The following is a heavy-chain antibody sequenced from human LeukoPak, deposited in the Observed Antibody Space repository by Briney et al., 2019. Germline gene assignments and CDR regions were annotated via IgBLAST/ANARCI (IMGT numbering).Heavy chain of an antibody. CDR2: INSDGSSR. CDR3: ARSTVGTSCCTAVDY. V-gene: IGHV3-74*01. D-gene: IGHD1-26*01. J-gene: IGHJ4*02. CDR1: GFTFSNYW. Sequence: GGSLRLSCAASGFTFSNYWMHWVRQAPGKGLVWVSRINSDGSSRNYADSVKGRFTISRDNAKNTLYLQMNSLRAEDTAEYYCARSTVGTSCCTAVDYWGQGTLVTVSS.